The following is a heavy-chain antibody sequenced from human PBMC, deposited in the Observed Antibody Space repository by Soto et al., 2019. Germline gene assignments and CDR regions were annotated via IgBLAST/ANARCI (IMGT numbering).Heavy chain of an antibody. CDR3: AKVGFVVVYYFDC. J-gene: IGHJ4*02. Sequence: EVQLLESGGGLVQPGGSLRLSCAASGFTFSSYAMSWVRQAPGKGLEWVSAISGSGGSTYYADSVKGRFTISRDNSKNTLYLQMNSLRAEDTAVYDCAKVGFVVVYYFDCWGQGTLVTVSS. CDR2: ISGSGGST. D-gene: IGHD2-15*01. V-gene: IGHV3-23*01. CDR1: GFTFSSYA.